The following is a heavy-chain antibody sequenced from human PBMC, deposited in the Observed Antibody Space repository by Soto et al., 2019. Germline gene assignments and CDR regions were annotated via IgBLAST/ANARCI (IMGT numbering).Heavy chain of an antibody. CDR2: INHSGST. CDR3: ARDNAARPLAYYFDY. V-gene: IGHV4-34*01. Sequence: SETLSLTCAVYGGSFSGYYWSWIRQPPGKGLEWIGEINHSGSTNYNPSLKSRVTISVDTSKNQFSLKLSSVTAADTAVYYCARDNAARPLAYYFDYWGQGTLVTVSS. J-gene: IGHJ4*02. D-gene: IGHD6-6*01. CDR1: GGSFSGYY.